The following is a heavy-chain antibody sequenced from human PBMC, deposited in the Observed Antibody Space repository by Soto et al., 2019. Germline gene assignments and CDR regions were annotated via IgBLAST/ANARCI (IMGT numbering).Heavy chain of an antibody. V-gene: IGHV4-31*03. CDR1: GVSINSGDYY. CDR3: AREGYSYNGMDV. J-gene: IGHJ6*02. Sequence: QVQLQESGPGLVKPSQTLSLTCTVSGVSINSGDYYWTWIRQHPGKGLEWIGYIYYSGSTYSNPSLKSRVTISVDTSKNQFSLRLSSVTDADTAVYYCAREGYSYNGMDVWGQGTMVTVSS. CDR2: IYYSGST. D-gene: IGHD5-18*01.